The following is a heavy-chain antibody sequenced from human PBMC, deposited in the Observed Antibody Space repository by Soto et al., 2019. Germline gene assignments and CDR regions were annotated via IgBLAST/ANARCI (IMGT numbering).Heavy chain of an antibody. CDR3: GRGPPAWEIDS. Sequence: QVQLMQSGAEVTKPGSSVKVSCKASGGTSSRYAVSWVRQAPGQGLEWMGGIVPVLGPANYAQKFQGRVTITADKSTATAYMELSGLRSEDTAVYFCGRGPPAWEIDSWGQGTLVTVSS. CDR2: IVPVLGPA. D-gene: IGHD1-26*01. V-gene: IGHV1-69*08. CDR1: GGTSSRYA. J-gene: IGHJ4*02.